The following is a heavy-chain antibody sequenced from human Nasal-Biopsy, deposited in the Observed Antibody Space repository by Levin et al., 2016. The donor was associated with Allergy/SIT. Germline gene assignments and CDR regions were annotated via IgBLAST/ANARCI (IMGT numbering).Heavy chain of an antibody. CDR1: GGSFSGYY. Sequence: SETLSLTCAVYGGSFSGYYWSWIRQPPGKGLEWLGEINHSGGTNYNPSLKSRVTISVDTSKNQFSLKVTSLTAADMAVYRCARGRPGDSGDIEVPPAIGRPYYYMDVWGNGTRVTVSS. D-gene: IGHD2-2*02. J-gene: IGHJ6*03. V-gene: IGHV4-34*01. CDR3: ARGRPGDSGDIEVPPAIGRPYYYMDV. CDR2: INHSGGT.